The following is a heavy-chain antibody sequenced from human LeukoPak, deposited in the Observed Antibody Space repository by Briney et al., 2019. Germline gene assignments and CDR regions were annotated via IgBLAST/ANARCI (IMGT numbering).Heavy chain of an antibody. CDR1: GYTFTGYY. V-gene: IGHV1-2*02. Sequence: GASVKVSCKASGYTFTGYYMHWVRRAPGQGLEWMGWINPNSGGTNYAQRFQGRVTMTRDTSISTAYMELSRLRSDDTAVYYCARGASGVYTVTTSWFDPWAQGTLVTVSS. CDR2: INPNSGGT. CDR3: ARGASGVYTVTTSWFDP. D-gene: IGHD4-17*01. J-gene: IGHJ5*02.